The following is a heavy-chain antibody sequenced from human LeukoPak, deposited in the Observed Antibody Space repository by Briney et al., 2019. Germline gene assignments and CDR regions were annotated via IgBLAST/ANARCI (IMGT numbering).Heavy chain of an antibody. J-gene: IGHJ4*02. D-gene: IGHD4-11*01. CDR1: GGSISNYY. CDR2: IYYSGST. Sequence: SETLSLTCSVSGGSISNYYWSWIRQPPGKGLEWIGYIYYSGSTNYNPSLKSRVTISVDTSKNQFSLKLSFVTAADTAVYFCARERTTGREFDYWGQGTLVTVSS. V-gene: IGHV4-59*01. CDR3: ARERTTGREFDY.